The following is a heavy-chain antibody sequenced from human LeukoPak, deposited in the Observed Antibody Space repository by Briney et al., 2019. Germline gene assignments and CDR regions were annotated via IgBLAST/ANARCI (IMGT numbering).Heavy chain of an antibody. J-gene: IGHJ3*02. CDR2: INHSGST. Sequence: SETLSLTCDVYGGSFSGYYWSWIRQPPGKGLEWIGEINHSGSTNYNPSLKSRVTISVDTSKNQFSLKLSSVTAADTAVYYCARGVRIWGQGTMVTVSS. CDR1: GGSFSGYY. CDR3: ARGVRI. V-gene: IGHV4-34*01.